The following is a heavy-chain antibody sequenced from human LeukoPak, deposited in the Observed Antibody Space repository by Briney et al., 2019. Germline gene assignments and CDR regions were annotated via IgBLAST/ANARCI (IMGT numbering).Heavy chain of an antibody. V-gene: IGHV4-59*01. J-gene: IGHJ4*02. CDR1: GGSISSYY. D-gene: IGHD5-24*01. Sequence: SETLSLTCTVSGGSISSYYWSWIRQPPGKGLEWIGYIYYSGSTNYNPSLKSRVTISVDTSKNQFSLKLSSVTAADTAVYYCAGLDGTRGAYWGQGTLVTVSS. CDR3: AGLDGTRGAY. CDR2: IYYSGST.